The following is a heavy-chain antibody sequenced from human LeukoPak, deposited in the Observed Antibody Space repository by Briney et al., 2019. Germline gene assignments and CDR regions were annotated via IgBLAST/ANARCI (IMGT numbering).Heavy chain of an antibody. Sequence: PGGSLRLSCAASGFTVSSNYMSWVRQAPGKGPEWVSVIYSGGSTYYADSVKGRFTISRDNSKNTLYLQMNSLRAEDTAVYYCAREGGSMVRGVMAYWGQGTLVTVSS. J-gene: IGHJ4*02. CDR2: IYSGGST. V-gene: IGHV3-53*01. CDR3: AREGGSMVRGVMAY. CDR1: GFTVSSNY. D-gene: IGHD3-10*01.